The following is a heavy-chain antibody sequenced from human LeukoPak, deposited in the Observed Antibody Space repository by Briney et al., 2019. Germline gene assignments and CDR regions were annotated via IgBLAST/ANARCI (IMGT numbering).Heavy chain of an antibody. Sequence: GGSLRLSCAASGFTFSSYSMNWVRQAPGKGLEWVSSISSSSSYIYYADSVKGRFTISRDNATNSLYLQMNSLRAEDTAVYSCARDLQLLGGYFDYWGQGTLVTVSS. J-gene: IGHJ4*02. D-gene: IGHD2-2*01. CDR1: GFTFSSYS. CDR3: ARDLQLLGGYFDY. V-gene: IGHV3-21*01. CDR2: ISSSSSYI.